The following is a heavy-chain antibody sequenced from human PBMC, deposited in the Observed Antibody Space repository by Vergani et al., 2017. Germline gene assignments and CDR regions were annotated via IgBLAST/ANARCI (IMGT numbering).Heavy chain of an antibody. V-gene: IGHV3-23*01. CDR2: ISGRGVSA. CDR1: EFTFSNCA. J-gene: IGHJ4*02. D-gene: IGHD3-10*01. CDR3: AKQYFVSGNYLFDY. Sequence: EVQLLESGGGLVQPGGSLRLTCAASEFTFSNCAMNWVRQAPGKGLEWVSGISGRGVSAYYTDSVKGRFTISRDNSKNMLFLQMNNLRTEDTAIYYCAKQYFVSGNYLFDYWGQGTLVTVSS.